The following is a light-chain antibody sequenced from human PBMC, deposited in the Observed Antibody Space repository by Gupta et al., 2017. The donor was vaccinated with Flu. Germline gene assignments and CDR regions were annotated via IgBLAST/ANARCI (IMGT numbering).Light chain of an antibody. J-gene: IGKJ4*01. CDR2: AAF. CDR1: QGINSH. CDR3: QQVHNYLLT. V-gene: IGKV1-9*01. Sequence: IQLTQSPSFLSASVGDRVTITSRASQGINSHLAWFQQKPGKAPKLLIYAAFILQSGVPSRFSGSGSRTEFPLTISSLQPEDFGTYCCQQVHNYLLTFGGGTKVEIK.